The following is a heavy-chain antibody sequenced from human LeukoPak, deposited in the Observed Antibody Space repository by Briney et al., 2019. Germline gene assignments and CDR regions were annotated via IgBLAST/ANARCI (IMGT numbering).Heavy chain of an antibody. D-gene: IGHD2-15*01. CDR3: ARGGRSSGGSYYYMDV. Sequence: SQTLSLTCTVSGDSISSGDYYWSWIRQPAGKGLEWIGRISSSGSTNYNPSLKSRVTISVDTSKNQFSLKLSSVTAADTAVYYCARGGRSSGGSYYYMDVWGKGTTVTVSS. CDR2: ISSSGST. V-gene: IGHV4-61*02. J-gene: IGHJ6*03. CDR1: GDSISSGDYY.